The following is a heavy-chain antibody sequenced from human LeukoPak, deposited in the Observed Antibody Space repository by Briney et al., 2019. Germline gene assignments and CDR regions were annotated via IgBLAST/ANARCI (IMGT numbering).Heavy chain of an antibody. V-gene: IGHV1-3*01. CDR2: INAGNGNT. J-gene: IGHJ4*02. D-gene: IGHD3-3*01. CDR3: ARSLRFLEWLFFDY. CDR1: GYTPTSYA. Sequence: GASVKVSCKASGYTPTSYAMHWVRQAPGQRLEWMGWINAGNGNTKYSQKFQGRVTITRDTSASTAYMELSSLRSEDTAVYYCARSLRFLEWLFFDYWGQGTLVTVSS.